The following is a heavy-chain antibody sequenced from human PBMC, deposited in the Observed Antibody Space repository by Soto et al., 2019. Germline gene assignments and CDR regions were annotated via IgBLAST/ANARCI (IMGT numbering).Heavy chain of an antibody. CDR1: GGTFSSY. CDR2: IIPILGIA. V-gene: IGHV1-69*02. J-gene: IGHJ4*02. D-gene: IGHD6-13*01. CDR3: ANLATADTLDY. Sequence: QVQLVQSGAEVKKPGSSVKVSCRASGGTFSSYISWVRQAPGQGLEWMGRIIPILGIANYAQKFQGKVTITADKSTSTAYMELSSLRSEDTAVYYCANLATADTLDYWGQGTLVTVSS.